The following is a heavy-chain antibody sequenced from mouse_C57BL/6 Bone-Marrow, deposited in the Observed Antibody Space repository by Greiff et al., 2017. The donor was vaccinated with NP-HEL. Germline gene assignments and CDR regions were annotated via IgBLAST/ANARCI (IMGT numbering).Heavy chain of an antibody. CDR1: GFTFSSYA. CDR3: TRDGGHYYGSSYYYAMDY. CDR2: ISSGGDYI. Sequence: EVHLVESGEGLVKPGGSLKLSCAASGFTFSSYAMSWVRQTPEKRLEWVAYISSGGDYIYYADTVKGRFTISRDNARNTLYLQMSSLKSEDTAMYYCTRDGGHYYGSSYYYAMDYWGQGTSVTVSS. D-gene: IGHD1-1*01. J-gene: IGHJ4*01. V-gene: IGHV5-9-1*02.